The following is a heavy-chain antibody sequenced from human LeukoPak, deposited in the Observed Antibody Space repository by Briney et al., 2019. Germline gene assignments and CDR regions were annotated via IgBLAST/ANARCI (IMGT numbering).Heavy chain of an antibody. CDR2: ISYDGSNK. V-gene: IGHV3-30*01. Sequence: GGSLRLSCAASGFTFSSYAMHWVRQAPGKGLEWVAVISYDGSNKYYADSVKGRFTISRDNSKNTLYLQMNSLRAEDTAVYYCARGRLRSLEWFSGGHMDVWGKGTTVTVSS. CDR3: ARGRLRSLEWFSGGHMDV. J-gene: IGHJ6*03. D-gene: IGHD3-3*01. CDR1: GFTFSSYA.